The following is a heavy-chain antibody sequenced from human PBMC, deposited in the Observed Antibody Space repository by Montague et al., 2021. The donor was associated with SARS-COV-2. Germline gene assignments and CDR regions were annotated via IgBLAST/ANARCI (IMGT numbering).Heavy chain of an antibody. CDR3: AKFSRDSSGVA. V-gene: IGHV3-23*01. Sequence: SLRLSCAASGFTFSRYTISWVRQAPGKGLEWVSGISGGGDSKYYADSVKGRLTISRDKSKNTVYVQMNSLRAEDTAVYYCAKFSRDSSGVAWGQGTLVTVPS. CDR2: ISGGGDSK. D-gene: IGHD3-22*01. CDR1: GFTFSRYT. J-gene: IGHJ5*02.